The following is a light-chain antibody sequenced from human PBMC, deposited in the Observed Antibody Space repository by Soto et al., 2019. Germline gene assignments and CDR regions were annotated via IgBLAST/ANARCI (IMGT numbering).Light chain of an antibody. CDR2: GAS. CDR3: QQYNKWPPYT. Sequence: EIVMTQSPANLSVSPGERATLSCRASQSVSSNLAWYQQKPGQGPRLLIYGASTRATSIPARFSGSGSGTEFTLSINSLPSEDFAVHYCQQYNKWPPYTFGQGTKLEIK. J-gene: IGKJ2*01. V-gene: IGKV3-15*01. CDR1: QSVSSN.